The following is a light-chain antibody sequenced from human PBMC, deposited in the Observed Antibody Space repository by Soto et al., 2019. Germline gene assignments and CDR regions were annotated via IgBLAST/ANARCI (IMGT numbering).Light chain of an antibody. Sequence: QSVLTQPAFVSGSPGQSITISCTGTSSDVGSYNLVSWYQQHPGKAPELMIYEVSKRPSGVSNRFSGSKSGNTASLTISGLQAEDEADDYCCSYAGSSISDVVFVGGTKATVL. CDR1: SSDVGSYNL. CDR2: EVS. CDR3: CSYAGSSISDVV. V-gene: IGLV2-23*02. J-gene: IGLJ2*01.